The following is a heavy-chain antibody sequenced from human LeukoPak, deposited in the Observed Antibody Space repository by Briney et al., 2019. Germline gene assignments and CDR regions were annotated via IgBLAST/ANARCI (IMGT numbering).Heavy chain of an antibody. V-gene: IGHV4-59*01. CDR3: ARTEGAAGTLHIDY. J-gene: IGHJ4*02. Sequence: SETLSLTCTVSGGSISSYYWSWIRQPPGKGLEWIGYIYYSGSTIYNPSLKSRVTISVDTSKNQFSLKLSSVTAADTAVYYCARTEGAAGTLHIDYWGQGTLVTVSS. CDR2: IYYSGST. D-gene: IGHD6-13*01. CDR1: GGSISSYY.